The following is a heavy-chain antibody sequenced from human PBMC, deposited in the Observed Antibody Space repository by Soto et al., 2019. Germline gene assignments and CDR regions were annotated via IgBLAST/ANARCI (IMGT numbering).Heavy chain of an antibody. CDR2: ISAYNGNT. D-gene: IGHD3-16*02. CDR3: ARGDYIWGSYLSYFDY. CDR1: GYTFTSYG. Sequence: ASVKVSCKASGYTFTSYGISWVRQAPGQGLEWMGWISAYNGNTNYAQKLQGRVTMTTETSTSTAYMELRSLRSDDTAVYYCARGDYIWGSYLSYFDYWGQGTLVTVSS. V-gene: IGHV1-18*01. J-gene: IGHJ4*02.